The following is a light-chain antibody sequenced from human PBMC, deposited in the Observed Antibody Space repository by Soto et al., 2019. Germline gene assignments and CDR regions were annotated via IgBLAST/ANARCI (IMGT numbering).Light chain of an antibody. CDR3: QQYNNWPPIT. Sequence: EIVMTQSPATLSVSPGERATLSCRASQSVSIKLAWYQQKPGQAPRLLIYDTSTRATGIPARFSGSGSGTAFTLTISSLLSEDFAVYYCQQYNNWPPITFGQGTRLEI. CDR1: QSVSIK. V-gene: IGKV3-15*01. J-gene: IGKJ5*01. CDR2: DTS.